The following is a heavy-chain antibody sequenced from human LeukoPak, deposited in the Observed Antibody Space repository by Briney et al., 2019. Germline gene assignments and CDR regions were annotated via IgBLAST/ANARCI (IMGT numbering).Heavy chain of an antibody. D-gene: IGHD6-13*01. CDR1: GFTFSSYG. CDR3: AKSVAAAGTSY. CDR2: ISGSGGST. V-gene: IGHV3-23*01. Sequence: GGSLRLSCAASGFTFSSYGMSWVRQAPGKGLAWVSAISGSGGSTYYADSVKGRFTISRDNSKNTLYLQMNSLRAEDTAVYYCAKSVAAAGTSYWGQGTLVTVSS. J-gene: IGHJ4*02.